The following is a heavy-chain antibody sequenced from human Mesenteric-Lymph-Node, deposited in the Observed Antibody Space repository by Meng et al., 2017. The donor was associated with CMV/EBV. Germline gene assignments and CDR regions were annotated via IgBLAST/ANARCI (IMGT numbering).Heavy chain of an antibody. Sequence: GESLKISCAASGFTFSSYAMHWVRQAPGKGLEWVAVISYDGSNKYYADSVKGRFTISRDNSKNTLYLQMNSLRAEDTAVYYCARGGSQGHNWFDPWGQGTLVTVSS. V-gene: IGHV3-30*04. CDR2: ISYDGSNK. D-gene: IGHD3-16*01. J-gene: IGHJ5*02. CDR1: GFTFSSYA. CDR3: ARGGSQGHNWFDP.